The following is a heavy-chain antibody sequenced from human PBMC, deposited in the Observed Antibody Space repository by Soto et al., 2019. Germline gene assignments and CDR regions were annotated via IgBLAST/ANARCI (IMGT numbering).Heavy chain of an antibody. CDR2: IYHSGST. V-gene: IGHV4-30-2*01. J-gene: IGHJ4*02. CDR3: ARAGTGSLYYFDY. CDR1: GGSISSGGYS. D-gene: IGHD7-27*01. Sequence: ASETLSLTCAVSGGSISSGGYSWSWIRQPPGKGLEWIGYIYHSGSTYYNPSLKSRVTISVDRSKNQFSLKLSSVTAADTAVYYCARAGTGSLYYFDYWGQGTLVTVSS.